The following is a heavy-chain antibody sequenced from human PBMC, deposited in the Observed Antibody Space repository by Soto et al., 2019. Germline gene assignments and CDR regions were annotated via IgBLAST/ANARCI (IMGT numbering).Heavy chain of an antibody. CDR1: GGSLSSSGYY. CDR2: IYYSGST. CDR3: ARQAHHDNWFDP. J-gene: IGHJ5*02. Sequence: SETLSLTCTVSGGSLSSSGYYWGWIRQPPGKGLEYIGSIYYSGSTYYNPSLKSRVTISVDTSKNYFSLKLRSVTAADTAVYYCARQAHHDNWFDPWGQGTQVTVSS. V-gene: IGHV4-39*01.